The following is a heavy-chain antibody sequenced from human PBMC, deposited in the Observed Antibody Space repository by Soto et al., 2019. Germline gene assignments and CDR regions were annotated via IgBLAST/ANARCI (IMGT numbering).Heavy chain of an antibody. D-gene: IGHD4-4*01. Sequence: GASVKVSCKASGGTFSSYAISWVRQAPGQGLEWMGGIIPIFGTANYAQKFQGRVTITADESTGTAYMELSSLRSEDTAVYYCARDLGVTTFHYYYGMDVWGQGTTVTVS. V-gene: IGHV1-69*13. J-gene: IGHJ6*02. CDR2: IIPIFGTA. CDR1: GGTFSSYA. CDR3: ARDLGVTTFHYYYGMDV.